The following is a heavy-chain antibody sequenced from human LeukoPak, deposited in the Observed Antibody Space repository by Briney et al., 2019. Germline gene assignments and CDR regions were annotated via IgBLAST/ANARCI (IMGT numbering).Heavy chain of an antibody. D-gene: IGHD2-15*01. CDR2: IYPGDSDT. V-gene: IGHV5-51*01. Sequence: GESLKISCKGSGYSFTSYWIGWVRQMPGKGLEWMGIIYPGDSDTRYSPSFQGQVTISADKSISTAYLQWSSLKASDTAMYYCARIYCSGGSCFSYYFDYWGQGTQVIVSS. J-gene: IGHJ4*02. CDR3: ARIYCSGGSCFSYYFDY. CDR1: GYSFTSYW.